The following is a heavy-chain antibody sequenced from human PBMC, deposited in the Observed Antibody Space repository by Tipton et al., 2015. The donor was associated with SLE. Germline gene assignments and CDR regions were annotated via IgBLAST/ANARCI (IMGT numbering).Heavy chain of an antibody. CDR1: GFTFSSYG. D-gene: IGHD1-26*01. V-gene: IGHV3-30*02. Sequence: SLRLSCAASGFTFSSYGMYWVRQAPGKGLEWVAFIRYDGREKYYADSVKGRFTISRDNSRNMLHLQMNSLRAEDTAVYYCAKDGTLEFSGSHHLDYWGQGTLVTVPS. J-gene: IGHJ4*02. CDR2: IRYDGREK. CDR3: AKDGTLEFSGSHHLDY.